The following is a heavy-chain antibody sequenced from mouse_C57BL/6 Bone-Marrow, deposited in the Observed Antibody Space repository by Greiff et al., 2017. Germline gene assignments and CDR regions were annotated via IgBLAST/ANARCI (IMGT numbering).Heavy chain of an antibody. J-gene: IGHJ2*01. D-gene: IGHD3-2*02. V-gene: IGHV5-6*01. CDR1: GFTFSSYG. CDR3: ARTRQLRLRDY. CDR2: ISSGGSYT. Sequence: EVKLVESGGDLVKPGGSLKLSCAASGFTFSSYGMSWVRQTPDKRLEWVATISSGGSYTYYPDSVKGRFTISRDNAKNTLYLQMSSLKSEDTAMYYCARTRQLRLRDYWGQGTTLTVSS.